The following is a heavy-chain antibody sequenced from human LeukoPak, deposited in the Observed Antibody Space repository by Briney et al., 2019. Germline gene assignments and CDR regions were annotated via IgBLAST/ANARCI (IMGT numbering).Heavy chain of an antibody. CDR3: ARADILTGYAGPRVDQYFDY. V-gene: IGHV3-30-3*01. CDR1: GFTFSSYA. Sequence: EGSLRLSCAASGFTFSSYAMHWVRQAPGKGLEWVAVISYDGSNKYYADSVKGRFTISRDNSKNTLYLQMNSLRAEDTAVYYCARADILTGYAGPRVDQYFDYWGQGTLVTVSS. CDR2: ISYDGSNK. D-gene: IGHD3-9*01. J-gene: IGHJ4*02.